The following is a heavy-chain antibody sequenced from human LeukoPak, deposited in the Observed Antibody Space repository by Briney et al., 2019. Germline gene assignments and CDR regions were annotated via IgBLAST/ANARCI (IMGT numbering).Heavy chain of an antibody. CDR3: ARDMYYYDSSGYYYDYYYYYMDV. CDR1: GYTFTSYG. Sequence: ASVKVSCKASGYTFTSYGISWVRQAPGQGLEWMGWISAYNGNTNSAQKLQGRVTMTTDTSTSTAYMELRSLRADDTPVYYCARDMYYYDSSGYYYDYYYYYMDVWGKGTTVTVSS. V-gene: IGHV1-18*01. CDR2: ISAYNGNT. J-gene: IGHJ6*03. D-gene: IGHD3-22*01.